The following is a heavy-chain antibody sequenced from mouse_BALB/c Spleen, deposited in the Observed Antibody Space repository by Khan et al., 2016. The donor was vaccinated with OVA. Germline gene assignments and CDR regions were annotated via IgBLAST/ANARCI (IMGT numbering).Heavy chain of an antibody. Sequence: QVQLQQSGPELVKPGASVKMSCKASGYTFTDYLLSWVKQKTGQGLEWIGEIYPGSGYTYYNEKFKGKATLTSATSSNTAYMQLSSLTSEDSAVYFCARAGYGGFAYWGQGTLVTVAA. CDR3: ARAGYGGFAY. CDR1: GYTFTDYL. CDR2: IYPGSGYT. D-gene: IGHD3-2*02. J-gene: IGHJ3*01. V-gene: IGHV1-81*01.